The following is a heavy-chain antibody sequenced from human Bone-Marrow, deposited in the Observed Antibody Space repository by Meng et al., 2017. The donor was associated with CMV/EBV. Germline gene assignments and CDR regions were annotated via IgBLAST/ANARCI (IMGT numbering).Heavy chain of an antibody. D-gene: IGHD3-3*01. Sequence: GESLKISCAASGFTFSDYYMSWIRQAPGKGPEWVSYISSSGSTIYYADSVKGRFTISRDNAKNSLYLQMNSLRAEDTAVYYCARDVGWFAHDYWGQGTLVTVSS. J-gene: IGHJ4*02. CDR2: ISSSGSTI. CDR3: ARDVGWFAHDY. CDR1: GFTFSDYY. V-gene: IGHV3-11*04.